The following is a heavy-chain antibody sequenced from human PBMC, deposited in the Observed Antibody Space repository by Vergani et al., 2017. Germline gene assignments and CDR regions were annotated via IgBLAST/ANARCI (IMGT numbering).Heavy chain of an antibody. CDR3: ATKSCGTPGCQIGYFRE. J-gene: IGHJ1*01. CDR1: GFTSSYYG. V-gene: IGHV3-30*03. D-gene: IGHD1-1*01. CDR2: ISYDGTQK. Sequence: QVHLVESGGGVVQPGRSLRLSCVVSGFTSSYYGMHWVRQAPGKGLEWVAVISYDGTQKYYADSVKGRFTNSRDNSKSTLYLQMNSLRTDDTAVYYCATKSCGTPGCQIGYFREWGQGTLVTVSS.